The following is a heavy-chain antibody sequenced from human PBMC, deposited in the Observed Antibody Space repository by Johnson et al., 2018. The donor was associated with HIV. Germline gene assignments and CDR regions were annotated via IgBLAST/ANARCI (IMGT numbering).Heavy chain of an antibody. CDR3: AKWSIVGATFSDAFDI. V-gene: IGHV3-30*18. Sequence: QVQLVESGGGVVQPGRSLRLSCAASGFTFSSYGMHWVRQAPGKGLEWVAVISFDGSYKYYADSVKGRFTISRDNSKNTLYLQMNSLRAEDTAVYYCAKWSIVGATFSDAFDIWGQGTMVTVSS. D-gene: IGHD1-26*01. J-gene: IGHJ3*02. CDR2: ISFDGSYK. CDR1: GFTFSSYG.